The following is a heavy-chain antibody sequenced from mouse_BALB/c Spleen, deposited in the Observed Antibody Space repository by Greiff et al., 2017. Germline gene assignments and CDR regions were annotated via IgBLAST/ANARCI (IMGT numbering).Heavy chain of an antibody. CDR1: GFTFSSYA. CDR2: ISSGGST. V-gene: IGHV5-6-5*01. D-gene: IGHD1-1*01. Sequence: EVKLVESGGGLVKPGGSLKLSCAASGFTFSSYAMSWVRQTPEKRLEWVASISSGGSTYYPDSVKGRFTISRDNARNILYLQMSSLRSEDTAMYYCARPTVVANYYAMDYWGQGTSVTVSS. CDR3: ARPTVVANYYAMDY. J-gene: IGHJ4*01.